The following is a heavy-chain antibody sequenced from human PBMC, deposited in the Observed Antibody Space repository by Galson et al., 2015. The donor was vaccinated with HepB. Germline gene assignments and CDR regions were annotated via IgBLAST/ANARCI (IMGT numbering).Heavy chain of an antibody. CDR3: ARGGLGGYYYYYMDV. Sequence: SVKVSCKASGYTFTSYGISWVRQAPGQGLEWMGWISAYNGNTNYAQKLQGRVTMTKDTSTSTAYMELRSLRSDDTAVYYCARGGLGGYYYYYMDVWGKGTTVTVSS. J-gene: IGHJ6*03. CDR2: ISAYNGNT. CDR1: GYTFTSYG. V-gene: IGHV1-18*01. D-gene: IGHD3-16*01.